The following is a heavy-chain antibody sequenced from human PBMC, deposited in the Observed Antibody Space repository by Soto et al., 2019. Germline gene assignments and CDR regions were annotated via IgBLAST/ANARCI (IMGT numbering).Heavy chain of an antibody. Sequence: GGSLRLSCAASGFTFSSYSMNWVRQAPGKGLEWVSYISSSSSTIYYAASVKGRFTISRDNAKNSLYLQMNSLRDEDTAVYYCARDPYYYDSSGQSYGMDVWGQGTTVTVSS. D-gene: IGHD3-22*01. V-gene: IGHV3-48*02. CDR3: ARDPYYYDSSGQSYGMDV. J-gene: IGHJ6*02. CDR1: GFTFSSYS. CDR2: ISSSSSTI.